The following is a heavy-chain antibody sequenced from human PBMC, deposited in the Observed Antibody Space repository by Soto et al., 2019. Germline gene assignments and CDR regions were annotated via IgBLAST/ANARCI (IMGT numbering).Heavy chain of an antibody. CDR3: ARQTDSYYTFDAFDI. CDR1: GGSISSGSYY. J-gene: IGHJ3*02. D-gene: IGHD3-22*01. V-gene: IGHV4-39*01. CDR2: VYYSGST. Sequence: SETLSLTCTVSGGSISSGSYYWDWIRQPPGKGLEWIGNVYYSGSTNYNPSLESRVTISVDTSKNQFSLKLSSVTAADTAVYYCARQTDSYYTFDAFDIWGQGTRVTVSS.